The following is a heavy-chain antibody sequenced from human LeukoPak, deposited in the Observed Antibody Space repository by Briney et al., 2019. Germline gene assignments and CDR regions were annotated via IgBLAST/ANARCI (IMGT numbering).Heavy chain of an antibody. D-gene: IGHD4-17*01. Sequence: GGSLRLSCAASGFTFSSYWMNWLRQAPGKGLEWVANVKQDGSEKYYVDSVKSRFTISRDNAKYSLYLQMNSLRAEDTAVYYCAKEGDYPILTYDSWGQGALVTVSS. CDR2: VKQDGSEK. J-gene: IGHJ5*01. CDR1: GFTFSSYW. CDR3: AKEGDYPILTYDS. V-gene: IGHV3-7*01.